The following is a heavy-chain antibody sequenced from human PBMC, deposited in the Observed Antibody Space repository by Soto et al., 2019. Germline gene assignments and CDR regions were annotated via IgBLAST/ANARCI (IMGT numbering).Heavy chain of an antibody. CDR3: AREGTEMETLNWFDP. V-gene: IGHV3-74*01. J-gene: IGHJ5*02. Sequence: GGSLRLSCAASGFTFSSYWMHWVRQAPGKGLVWVSRINSDGSSTSYADSVKGRFTISRDNAKNTLYLQMNSLRAEDTAVYYCAREGTEMETLNWFDPWGREPWSPSPQ. CDR1: GFTFSSYW. CDR2: INSDGSST. D-gene: IGHD1-1*01.